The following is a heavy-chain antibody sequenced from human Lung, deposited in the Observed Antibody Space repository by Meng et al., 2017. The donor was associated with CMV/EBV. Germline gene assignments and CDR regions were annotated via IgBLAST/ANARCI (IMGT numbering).Heavy chain of an antibody. Sequence: QGQLREPGPDMVKPSETLSPTCAVAGDSITNHNWWAWVRQPPGKGLEWIGELPHRGSSAYNPSLKSRVSMSIDKSKNQFSLKLTSVTAADTAVYHCLRRSGGSVWGQGTLVTVSS. D-gene: IGHD3-10*01. CDR2: LPHRGSS. J-gene: IGHJ1*01. CDR1: GDSITNHNW. V-gene: IGHV4-4*02. CDR3: LRRSGGSV.